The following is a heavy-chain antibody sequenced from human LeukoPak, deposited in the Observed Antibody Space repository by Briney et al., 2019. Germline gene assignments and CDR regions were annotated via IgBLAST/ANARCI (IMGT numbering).Heavy chain of an antibody. CDR2: LSTSGAAT. Sequence: GSLRLSCAASGSTFSSFSMNWVRQAPGKGLEWVSTLSTSGAATYYADSVKGRFTISRDNFQNTLYLQMNSLTAEDTAIYYCAKKGYAGSGTYSYYFDYWGQGALVTVSS. CDR3: AKKGYAGSGTYSYYFDY. V-gene: IGHV3-23*01. J-gene: IGHJ4*02. D-gene: IGHD3-10*01. CDR1: GSTFSSFS.